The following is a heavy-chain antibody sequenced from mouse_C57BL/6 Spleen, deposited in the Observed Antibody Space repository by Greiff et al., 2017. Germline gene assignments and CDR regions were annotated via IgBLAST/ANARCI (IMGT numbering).Heavy chain of an antibody. J-gene: IGHJ3*01. V-gene: IGHV1-74*01. CDR1: GYTFTSYW. CDR2: IHPSDSDT. Sequence: QVQLQQPGAELVKPGASVKVSCKASGYTFTSYWMHWVKQRPGQGLEWLGRIHPSDSDTNYNQKFTGKATLPVDKSSSTAYMQLSSLTSDDAAVYYCAYYCCRGRFAYGGQGTLVTVSA. D-gene: IGHD1-1*01. CDR3: AYYCCRGRFAY.